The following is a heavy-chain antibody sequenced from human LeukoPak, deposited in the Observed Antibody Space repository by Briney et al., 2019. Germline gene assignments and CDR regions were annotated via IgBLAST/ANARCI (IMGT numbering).Heavy chain of an antibody. D-gene: IGHD6-19*01. CDR3: TSPPYSSGWYGGY. V-gene: IGHV3-73*01. Sequence: GGSLRLSCAASGFTFSGSAMHWVRQASGKGLEWVGRIRSKSNSYATAYAASVKGRFTISREDSKNTEYLHMTSLHPEATAVCYCTSPPYSSGWYGGYWRQGPLVTVSS. J-gene: IGHJ4*02. CDR1: GFTFSGSA. CDR2: IRSKSNSYAT.